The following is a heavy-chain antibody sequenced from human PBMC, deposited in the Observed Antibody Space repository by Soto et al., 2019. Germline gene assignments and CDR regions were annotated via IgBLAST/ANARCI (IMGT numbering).Heavy chain of an antibody. CDR2: IYPGDSDT. Sequence: PGESLKISCKGSGYSFTSYWIGWVRQMPGKGLEWMGIIYPGDSDTRYSPSFQGQVTISADKSISTAYLQWSSLKASDTAMYYCYMVRGVIGSFDYYYGMDVWGQGTTVTAP. CDR3: YMVRGVIGSFDYYYGMDV. D-gene: IGHD3-10*01. CDR1: GYSFTSYW. J-gene: IGHJ6*02. V-gene: IGHV5-51*01.